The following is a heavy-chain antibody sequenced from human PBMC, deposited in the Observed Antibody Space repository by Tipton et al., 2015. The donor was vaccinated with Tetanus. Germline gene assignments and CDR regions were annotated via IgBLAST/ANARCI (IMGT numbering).Heavy chain of an antibody. CDR1: GGSISAYY. D-gene: IGHD6-13*01. V-gene: IGHV4-59*01. J-gene: IGHJ4*02. CDR2: IYYSGST. Sequence: GLVKPSETLSLNCTVSGGSISAYYWSWIRQPPGKGLEWIGYIYYSGSTNYNPSLKSRVTISVDTSKNQFSLKLSSVTAADTAVYYCARAGGGSWGNFDYWGQGTLVTVSS. CDR3: ARAGGGSWGNFDY.